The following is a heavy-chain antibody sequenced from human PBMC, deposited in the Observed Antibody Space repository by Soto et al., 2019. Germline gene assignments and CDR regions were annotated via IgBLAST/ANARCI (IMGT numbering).Heavy chain of an antibody. V-gene: IGHV1-18*01. CDR1: GYTFNNYG. CDR2: INAYNGHT. CDR3: ARAMAPDHSDH. Sequence: QVQLVQSAAAVKQPGASVQVSCKASGYTFNNYGITWVRQAPGQGLEWMAWINAYNGHTNYAQKFQDRVAMTTDTPTRTVYMELRSLRSDDTAVIYCARAMAPDHSDHWGQGTLVTVSS. J-gene: IGHJ4*02.